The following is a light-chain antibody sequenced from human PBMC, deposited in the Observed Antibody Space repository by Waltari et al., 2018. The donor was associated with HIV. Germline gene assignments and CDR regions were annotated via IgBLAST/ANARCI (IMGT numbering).Light chain of an antibody. CDR3: QQSYITPYT. J-gene: IGKJ2*01. CDR1: QSIISH. V-gene: IGKV1-39*01. Sequence: DIQMTQSPSSLSASVGDSVTLACRTSQSIISHLNWYQQKPGKAPKPLIYFASSLQSGVPSRFSGSGSGTDFTLTISSLQPEDFATYYCQQSYITPYTFGQGTKLEIK. CDR2: FAS.